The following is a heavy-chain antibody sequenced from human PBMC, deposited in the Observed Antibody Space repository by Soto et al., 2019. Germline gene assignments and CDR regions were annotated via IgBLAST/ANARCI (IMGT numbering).Heavy chain of an antibody. Sequence: SETLSLTCTVSGGSISSSSYYWGWIRQPPGKGLEWIRSIYYSGSTYYNPSLKSRVTISVDTSKNQFSLKLSSVTAADTAVYYCARRARYDILTGGISHQFDPWGQGTLVTVSS. J-gene: IGHJ5*02. CDR2: IYYSGST. CDR3: ARRARYDILTGGISHQFDP. D-gene: IGHD3-9*01. CDR1: GGSISSSSYY. V-gene: IGHV4-39*01.